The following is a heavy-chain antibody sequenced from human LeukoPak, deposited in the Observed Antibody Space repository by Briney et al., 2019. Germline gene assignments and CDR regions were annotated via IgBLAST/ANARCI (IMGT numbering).Heavy chain of an antibody. CDR1: GFTLSSSA. V-gene: IGHV3-21*01. D-gene: IGHD5-18*01. CDR3: AKDQGSGYSYGPRGLDY. J-gene: IGHJ4*02. Sequence: GGSLRLSCAASGFTLSSSAMNWVRQAPGKGLEWVSSINNVGSHIYYAGSVKGRFTISRDNTKNSLYLQMNSLRAEDTAVYYCAKDQGSGYSYGPRGLDYWGQGTLVTVSS. CDR2: INNVGSHI.